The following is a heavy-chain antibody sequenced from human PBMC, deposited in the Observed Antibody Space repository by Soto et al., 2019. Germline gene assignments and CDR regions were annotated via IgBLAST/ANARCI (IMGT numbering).Heavy chain of an antibody. Sequence: PGGSLRLCCAAPGFTFSDHYMSWIRQAPGKGLEWISYISSNSNYKNHADSVRGRFTISRDNAKNSLYLQMNGLRAEDTAVYYCARATGYYHTSGSDSWGQGTLVTVSS. D-gene: IGHD3-22*01. J-gene: IGHJ4*02. CDR3: ARATGYYHTSGSDS. CDR2: ISSNSNYK. CDR1: GFTFSDHY. V-gene: IGHV3-11*06.